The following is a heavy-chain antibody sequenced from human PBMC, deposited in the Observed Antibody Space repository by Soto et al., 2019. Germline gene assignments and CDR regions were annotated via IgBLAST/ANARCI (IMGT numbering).Heavy chain of an antibody. Sequence: QVQLVQSGAEVKKPGSSVKVSCKASGGTFSSYAISWVRQAPGQGLEWMGGIIPIFGTANYAQKFQGRVTITADESTSIAYMELSSLRSEDTAVYYCASLRHIVVVPAAKRYYYYGMDVWGQGTTVTVSS. D-gene: IGHD2-2*01. J-gene: IGHJ6*02. CDR2: IIPIFGTA. CDR1: GGTFSSYA. CDR3: ASLRHIVVVPAAKRYYYYGMDV. V-gene: IGHV1-69*01.